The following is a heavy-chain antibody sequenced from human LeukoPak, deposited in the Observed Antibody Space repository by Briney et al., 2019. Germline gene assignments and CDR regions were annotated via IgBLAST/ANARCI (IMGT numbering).Heavy chain of an antibody. J-gene: IGHJ5*02. CDR1: GYTFTDYY. V-gene: IGHV1-2*02. D-gene: IGHD3-22*01. Sequence: ASVKVSCKASGYTFTDYYIHWVRQAPGQGLEWMGWINPNSGGTNYAEKFQGRVTMTRDTSISTAYMELRRLTSDDTAVYYCARGVLAGYDSSGYPFYNWFDPWDQGTLVTVSS. CDR2: INPNSGGT. CDR3: ARGVLAGYDSSGYPFYNWFDP.